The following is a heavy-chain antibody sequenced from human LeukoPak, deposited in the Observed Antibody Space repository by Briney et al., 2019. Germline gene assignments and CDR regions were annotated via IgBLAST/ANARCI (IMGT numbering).Heavy chain of an antibody. CDR3: AKGAETSSGWWFYFDC. Sequence: GGSLRLSCAASEFTFSSYWMHWVRQAPGKGLEWVSAISGSGGGTYYADSVKGRFTISRDNSKNTLYLQMNSLRAEDTAVYYCAKGAETSSGWWFYFDCWGQGTLVTVSS. J-gene: IGHJ4*02. D-gene: IGHD6-19*01. V-gene: IGHV3-23*01. CDR2: ISGSGGGT. CDR1: EFTFSSYW.